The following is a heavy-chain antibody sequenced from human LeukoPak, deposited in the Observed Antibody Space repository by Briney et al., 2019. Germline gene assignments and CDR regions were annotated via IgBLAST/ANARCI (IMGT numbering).Heavy chain of an antibody. D-gene: IGHD3-22*01. J-gene: IGHJ4*02. V-gene: IGHV3-23*01. CDR2: ISGGGGST. CDR3: AYLDSSGFYYGRLRY. CDR1: GFTFSSYA. Sequence: GGSLRLSCAASGFTFSSYAMSWVRQAPGKGLEWVSGISGGGGSTYYADSVKGRFTISRDNSKNTLYLQMNSLRAEDTAVYFCAYLDSSGFYYGRLRYWGQGTPVTVSS.